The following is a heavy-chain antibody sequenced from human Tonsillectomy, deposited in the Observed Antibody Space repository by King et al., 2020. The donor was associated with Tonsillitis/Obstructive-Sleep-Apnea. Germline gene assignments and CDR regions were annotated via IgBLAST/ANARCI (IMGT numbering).Heavy chain of an antibody. CDR1: GYTFTGYY. CDR3: ARDGEIMSRSPDGMDV. J-gene: IGHJ6*04. D-gene: IGHD2-21*01. Sequence: VQLVESGAEVKKPGASVKVSCKASGYTFTGYYMHWVRQAPGQGREWMGWINPNSGGTNYAQKFQGRVTMTRDTSISTAYMELRRLRSDETVVYYCARDGEIMSRSPDGMDVWGKGTTVTVSS. CDR2: INPNSGGT. V-gene: IGHV1-2*02.